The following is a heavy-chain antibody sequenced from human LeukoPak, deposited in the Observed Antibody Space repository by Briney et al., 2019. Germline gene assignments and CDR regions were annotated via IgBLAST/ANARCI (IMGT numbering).Heavy chain of an antibody. CDR1: GFTFSSYW. D-gene: IGHD4-17*01. V-gene: IGHV3-7*01. CDR3: ARGPDYGDDTYPDY. CDR2: IKQDGSVK. Sequence: GGSLRLSCAASGFTFSSYWMSWVRQAPGKGLEWVANIKQDGSVKYYVDSVKGRFTISRDNAKNSLYLQMNSLRAEDTAVYYCARGPDYGDDTYPDYWGQGTLVTVSS. J-gene: IGHJ4*02.